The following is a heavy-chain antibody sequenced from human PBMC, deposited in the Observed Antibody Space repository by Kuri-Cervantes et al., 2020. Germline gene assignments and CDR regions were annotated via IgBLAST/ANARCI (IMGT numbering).Heavy chain of an antibody. D-gene: IGHD2-21*01. J-gene: IGHJ3*02. V-gene: IGHV4-59*08. Sequence: SETLSLTCTVSGGSISSYYWSWIRQPPGKGLEWIGYIYYSGSTNYNPSLKSRVTISVDTSKNQFSLKLSSVTPADTAVYYCARAWGLDAFDIWGQGTMVTVSS. CDR2: IYYSGST. CDR3: ARAWGLDAFDI. CDR1: GGSISSYY.